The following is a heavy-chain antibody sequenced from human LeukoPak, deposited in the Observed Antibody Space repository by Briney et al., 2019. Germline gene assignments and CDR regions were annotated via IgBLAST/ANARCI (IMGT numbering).Heavy chain of an antibody. CDR1: GGTFSSYA. V-gene: IGHV1-69*13. CDR3: ASTPLIYXSGGSCPRRFDY. J-gene: IGHJ4*02. Sequence: SVKVSCKASGGTFSSYAISWVRQAPGQGLEWMGGIIPIFGTANYAQKFQGRVTITADESTSTAYMELSSLRSEDTAVYYCASTPLIYXSGGSCPRRFDYWGQGTLVTVSS. D-gene: IGHD2-15*01. CDR2: IIPIFGTA.